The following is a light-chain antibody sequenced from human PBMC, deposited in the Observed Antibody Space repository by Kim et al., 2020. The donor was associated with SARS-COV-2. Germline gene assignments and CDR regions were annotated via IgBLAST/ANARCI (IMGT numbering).Light chain of an antibody. Sequence: GCVIKLTSTRSSGHGSYIIAWQQQQPGKAPRYLMKLGSSGSYNKGSGGPDRFTGGSSGADRYITISDLQSEDEADYYCETWDSKGVFGGGTQLTVL. CDR2: LGSSGSY. CDR1: SGHGSYI. V-gene: IGLV4-60*03. CDR3: ETWDSKGV. J-gene: IGLJ3*02.